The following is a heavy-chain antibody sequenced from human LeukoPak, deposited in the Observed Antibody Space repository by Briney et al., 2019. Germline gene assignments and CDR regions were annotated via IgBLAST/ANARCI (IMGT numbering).Heavy chain of an antibody. D-gene: IGHD4/OR15-4a*01. Sequence: PGGSLRLSCADSGFTFNNYAMSWIRQAPGKGLEWVSYIGDSGTPIYYADSVKGRFTVSRDNAKNSLFLQMDSLRAEDTAVYYCARDRRPSVYGGLDNWGQGTLVTVSS. J-gene: IGHJ4*02. CDR2: IGDSGTPI. V-gene: IGHV3-11*04. CDR1: GFTFNNYA. CDR3: ARDRRPSVYGGLDN.